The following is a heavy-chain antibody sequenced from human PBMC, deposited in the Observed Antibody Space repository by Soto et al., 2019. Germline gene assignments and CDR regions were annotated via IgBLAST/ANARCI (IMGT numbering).Heavy chain of an antibody. CDR2: INPNSGAT. D-gene: IGHD2-2*01. CDR1: GYTFTDYY. J-gene: IGHJ6*02. CDR3: ARDLVPAAISFYGMDV. Sequence: GASVKVSCKASGYTFTDYYIHLVRQAPGQGLEWMGWINPNSGATNYAQKFQGRVTMTRDTSISTAYMELSRLRSDDTAVYYCARDLVPAAISFYGMDVWGQGTTVTVSS. V-gene: IGHV1-2*02.